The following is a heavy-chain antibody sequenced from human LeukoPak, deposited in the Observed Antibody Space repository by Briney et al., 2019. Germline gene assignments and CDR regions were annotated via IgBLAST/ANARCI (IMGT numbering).Heavy chain of an antibody. Sequence: GGSLRLSCAASGFTFSSYWMSWVRQAPGKGLEWVANIKQDGSEKYYVDSVKGRFTISRDNAKNSLYLQMNSLRAEDTAVYYCARDGYYDFRSGYFDSYMDVWGKGTTVTVSS. J-gene: IGHJ6*04. V-gene: IGHV3-7*01. CDR3: ARDGYYDFRSGYFDSYMDV. D-gene: IGHD3-3*01. CDR1: GFTFSSYW. CDR2: IKQDGSEK.